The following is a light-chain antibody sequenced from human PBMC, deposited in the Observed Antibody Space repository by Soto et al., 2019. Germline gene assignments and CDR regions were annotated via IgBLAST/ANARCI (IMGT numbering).Light chain of an antibody. V-gene: IGLV1-44*01. CDR2: SNN. Sequence: QSVLTQPPSASGTPGQRVTISCSGSSSNIGSNTVNWYQQLPGTAPKLLIYSNNQRPSGVPDRFSGSKSGTSASLAISGLQSEDEADYYCKSDDSSLRGSNVFGTGTKVTVL. CDR1: SSNIGSNT. CDR3: KSDDSSLRGSNV. J-gene: IGLJ1*01.